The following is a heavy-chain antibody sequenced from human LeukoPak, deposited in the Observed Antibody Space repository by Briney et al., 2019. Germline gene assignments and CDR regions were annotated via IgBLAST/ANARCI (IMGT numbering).Heavy chain of an antibody. CDR3: ARCNPDAFDI. CDR1: GYPISSGYY. D-gene: IGHD2/OR15-2a*01. J-gene: IGHJ3*02. Sequence: SETLSLTCAVSGYPISSGYYWGWIRQPPGEGLEWIGSLYHSGSTYYNPSLKSRVTISVDTSKKQFSLKLSSVTVADSAGNQCARCNPDAFDIWGQGTLVTVSS. V-gene: IGHV4-38-2*01. CDR2: LYHSGST.